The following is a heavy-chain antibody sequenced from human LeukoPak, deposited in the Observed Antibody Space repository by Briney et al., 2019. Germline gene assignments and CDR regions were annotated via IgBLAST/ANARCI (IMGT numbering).Heavy chain of an antibody. CDR1: GGSISSYY. Sequence: SETLSLTCTVSGGSISSYYWSWIRQPPGKGLEWIGYINYSGSTNYNPSLKSRVTISVDTSKNQFSLKLTSVTAADTAVYYCAGTGQWLAFDYWGQGTVVTVSS. D-gene: IGHD6-19*01. V-gene: IGHV4-59*08. J-gene: IGHJ4*02. CDR2: INYSGST. CDR3: AGTGQWLAFDY.